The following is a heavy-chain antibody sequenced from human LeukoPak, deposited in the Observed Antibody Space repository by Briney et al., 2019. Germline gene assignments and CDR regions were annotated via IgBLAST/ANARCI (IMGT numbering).Heavy chain of an antibody. D-gene: IGHD3-22*01. J-gene: IGHJ4*02. CDR1: GGSFSGYY. CDR2: INHSGST. V-gene: IGHV4-34*01. Sequence: SETLSLTCAVYGGSFSGYYWSWIRQPPGKGLEWIGEINHSGSTNYNPSLKSRVTISVDTSKYQFSLKLSSVTAADTAVYYCARRGDYYDSSGYYFGDYFDYWGQGTLVTVSS. CDR3: ARRGDYYDSSGYYFGDYFDY.